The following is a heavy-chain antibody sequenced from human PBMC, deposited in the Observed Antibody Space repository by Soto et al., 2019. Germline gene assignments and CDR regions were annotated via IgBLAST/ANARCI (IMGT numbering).Heavy chain of an antibody. CDR2: IYYSGST. J-gene: IGHJ4*02. V-gene: IGHV4-59*01. D-gene: IGHD1-26*01. CDR1: GGSISSYY. CDR3: AYSGFEPYYFDY. Sequence: SETLSLTCTVSGGSISSYYWSWIRQPPGKGLEWIGYIYYSGSTNYNPSLKSRVTISVDTSKNQFSLKLSSVTAADTAVYYCAYSGFEPYYFDYWGQGPWSPSPQ.